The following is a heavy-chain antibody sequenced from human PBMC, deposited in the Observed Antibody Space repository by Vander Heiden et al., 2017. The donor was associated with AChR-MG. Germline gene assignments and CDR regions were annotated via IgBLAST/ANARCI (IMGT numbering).Heavy chain of an antibody. D-gene: IGHD2-2*01. J-gene: IGHJ6*02. V-gene: IGHV3-7*01. CDR2: IKEDGSEK. Sequence: EVQLVESGGGLVQPGGSLRLSCAASGFTFNNYWLGWVRQAPGKGLEWVANIKEDGSEKYYVDSVKGRFTISRDNAKNSLYLQMNSLRAEDTAVYYCARGYCSSPSCHNTDYGMDVWGQGTTVTVSS. CDR1: GFTFNNYW. CDR3: ARGYCSSPSCHNTDYGMDV.